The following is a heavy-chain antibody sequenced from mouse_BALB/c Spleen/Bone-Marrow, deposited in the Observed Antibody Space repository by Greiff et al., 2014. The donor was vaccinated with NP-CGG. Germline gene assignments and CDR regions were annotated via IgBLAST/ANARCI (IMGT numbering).Heavy chain of an antibody. V-gene: IGHV5-6-3*01. Sequence: EVQLVESGGGLVQPGGSLKLSCVASGFTFSSYGMSWVRQTPDKRLELVATINNNGGSTYYPDSVKGQFTISRDNAKNTLYLQMSSPKSEETAMYCCARVYGWYFDVWGAGTTVTVSS. J-gene: IGHJ1*01. CDR2: INNNGGST. CDR3: ARVYGWYFDV. CDR1: GFTFSSYG. D-gene: IGHD1-1*01.